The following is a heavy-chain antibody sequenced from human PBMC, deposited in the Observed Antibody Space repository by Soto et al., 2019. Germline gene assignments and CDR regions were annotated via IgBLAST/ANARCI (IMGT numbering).Heavy chain of an antibody. CDR1: GYTFTSYD. CDR2: MNPNSGNT. V-gene: IGHV1-8*01. Sequence: ASVKVSCKASGYTFTSYDINWVRQATGQGLEWMGWMNPNSGNTGYAQKFQGRVTMTRNTSISTAYMELSSLRSEDTAVYYCARGRFLELLLGYYYMDVWGKGTTVTVSS. D-gene: IGHD3-3*01. J-gene: IGHJ6*03. CDR3: ARGRFLELLLGYYYMDV.